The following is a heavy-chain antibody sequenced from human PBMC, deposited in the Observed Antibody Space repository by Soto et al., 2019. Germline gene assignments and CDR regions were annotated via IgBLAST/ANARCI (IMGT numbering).Heavy chain of an antibody. V-gene: IGHV4-59*02. CDR1: GGSVSSYY. D-gene: IGHD5-12*01. CDR2: VYYRGST. CDR3: ARDPRYTGYDFGVDY. J-gene: IGHJ4*02. Sequence: QVQLQESGPGLVKPSETLSLTCTVSGGSVSSYYWCWIRQPPGKGLEWIGYVYYRGSTKYNPSLKSRVTISVDMSKNQFSLNLTSVTVADTAVYYCARDPRYTGYDFGVDYWGQGNLVTVSS.